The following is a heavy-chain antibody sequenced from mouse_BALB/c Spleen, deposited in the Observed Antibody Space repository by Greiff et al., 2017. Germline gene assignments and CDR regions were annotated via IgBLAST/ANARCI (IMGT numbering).Heavy chain of an antibody. CDR3: AKRVLRPYYFDY. J-gene: IGHJ2*01. D-gene: IGHD1-2*01. Sequence: EVKLQESGPELVKPGASVKISCKASGYTFTSYVMHWVKQKPGQGLEWIGFINPYNDGTKYNEKFKGKATLTSDKSSSTAYMELSSLTSEDSAVYSSAKRVLRPYYFDYWGQGTTLTVSS. CDR1: GYTFTSYV. CDR2: INPYNDGT. V-gene: IGHV1-14*01.